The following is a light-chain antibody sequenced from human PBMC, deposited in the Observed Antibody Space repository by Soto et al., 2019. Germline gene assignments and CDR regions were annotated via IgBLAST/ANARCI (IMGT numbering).Light chain of an antibody. CDR2: AAS. J-gene: IGKJ1*01. CDR1: QGISSW. V-gene: IGKV1-12*01. Sequence: IRMSQSPASVSASVEDRVTITCRASQGISSWLAWYQYKPGKAPKLLIYAASSLQSGVPSRFSGSGSGTDFTLTISSLQPEDFATYYCQQANSFPPPFGQVTKVAIK. CDR3: QQANSFPPP.